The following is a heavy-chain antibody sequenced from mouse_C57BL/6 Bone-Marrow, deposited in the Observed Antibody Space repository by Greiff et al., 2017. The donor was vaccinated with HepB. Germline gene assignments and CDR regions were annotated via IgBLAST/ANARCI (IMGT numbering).Heavy chain of an antibody. Sequence: EVKLMESGPGLVKPSQSLSLTCSVTGYSITSGYYWNWIRQFPGNKLEWMGYISYDGSNNYNPSLKNRISITRDTSKNQFFLKLNSVTTEDTATYYCARDGSNYLYYFDYWGQGTTLTVSS. V-gene: IGHV3-6*01. D-gene: IGHD2-5*01. CDR2: ISYDGSN. CDR3: ARDGSNYLYYFDY. CDR1: GYSITSGYY. J-gene: IGHJ2*01.